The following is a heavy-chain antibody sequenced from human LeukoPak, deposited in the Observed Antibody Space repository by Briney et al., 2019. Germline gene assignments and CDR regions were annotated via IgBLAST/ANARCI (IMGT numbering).Heavy chain of an antibody. CDR3: ARVLRWLHLFDY. D-gene: IGHD5-24*01. CDR1: GFTFSSYA. V-gene: IGHV3-30*04. J-gene: IGHJ4*02. CDR2: ISYDGSNK. Sequence: GGSLRLSCAASGFTFSSYAMHWVRQAPGKGLEWVAVISYDGSNKYYADSVKGRFTISRDNSKNTLYLQMNSLRAEDTAVYYCARVLRWLHLFDYWGQGTLVTVSS.